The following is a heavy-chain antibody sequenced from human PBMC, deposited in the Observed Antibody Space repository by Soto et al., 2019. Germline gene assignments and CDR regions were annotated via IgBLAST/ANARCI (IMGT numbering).Heavy chain of an antibody. V-gene: IGHV1-18*01. CDR3: ARYCSSTSCDHYFDY. Sequence: ASVKVSCKASGYSFTNYDISWVRQAPGQGLEWMGWISPYNGDTNYAQKLQGRVTMTTDTSSSTAYMELRSLRSDDTAVYYCARYCSSTSCDHYFDYWGQGTLVTVSS. J-gene: IGHJ4*02. CDR1: GYSFTNYD. D-gene: IGHD2-2*01. CDR2: ISPYNGDT.